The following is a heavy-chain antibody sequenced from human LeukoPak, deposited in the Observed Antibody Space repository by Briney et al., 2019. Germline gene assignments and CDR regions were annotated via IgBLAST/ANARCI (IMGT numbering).Heavy chain of an antibody. Sequence: GGSLRLSCAASGFTFSNYAMSWVRQAPGKGLERVSALSGSGGSAYYADSVKGRFTISRDNSKNTLYLQMNSLRAEDTAVYYCAKGRYDSSGFNWAAWGQGTLVTVSS. V-gene: IGHV3-23*01. CDR2: LSGSGGSA. D-gene: IGHD3-22*01. CDR3: AKGRYDSSGFNWAA. J-gene: IGHJ4*02. CDR1: GFTFSNYA.